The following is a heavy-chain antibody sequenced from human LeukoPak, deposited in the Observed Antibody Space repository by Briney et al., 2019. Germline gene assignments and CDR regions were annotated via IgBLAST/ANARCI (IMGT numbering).Heavy chain of an antibody. J-gene: IGHJ3*02. CDR3: ARGTVTASMKAFDI. V-gene: IGHV4-59*08. CDR2: IYYSGSP. Sequence: SETLSLTCTVSGGTISSYYWSWIRQPPGKGLEWIGYIYYSGSPNYNPSLKSRVTISVDTSKQQSSLKLSSVTAADTAVYYCARGTVTASMKAFDIWGQGTMVTVSS. CDR1: GGTISSYY. D-gene: IGHD2-21*02.